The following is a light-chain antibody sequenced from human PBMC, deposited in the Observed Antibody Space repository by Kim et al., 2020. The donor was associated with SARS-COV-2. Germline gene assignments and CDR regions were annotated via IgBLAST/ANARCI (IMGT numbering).Light chain of an antibody. Sequence: EIVLTQSPATLSLSPGEGATLSCRASQSIQNYLAWYQQKPGQAPRLLIYEAANRATGSPARFSGSGSGTDFTLTISSLEPEDFAVYYCQQRSSWPRITFGQGTRLEIK. V-gene: IGKV3-11*01. CDR2: EAA. CDR3: QQRSSWPRIT. J-gene: IGKJ5*01. CDR1: QSIQNY.